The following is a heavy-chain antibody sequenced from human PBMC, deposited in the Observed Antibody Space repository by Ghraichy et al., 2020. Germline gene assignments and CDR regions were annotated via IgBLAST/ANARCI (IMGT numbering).Heavy chain of an antibody. CDR1: GGSYIGYY. V-gene: IGHV4-34*01. J-gene: IGHJ6*02. CDR2: INHSGRT. CDR3: ARLDVAPVRNVPYYYSAMDG. Sequence: SETLSLTCAVYGGSYIGYYWSWIRQSPGKGLEWIGEINHSGRTNYNPSLKSRVTISMDTPRYQFSLKLTSVTAADTAIYYCARLDVAPVRNVPYYYSAMDGWGQGTAVTVSS. D-gene: IGHD6-6*01.